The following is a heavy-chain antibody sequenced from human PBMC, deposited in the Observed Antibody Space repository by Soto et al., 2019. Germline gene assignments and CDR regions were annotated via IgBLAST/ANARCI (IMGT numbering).Heavy chain of an antibody. D-gene: IGHD2-21*02. Sequence: GSLRLSCAASGFTFSSCAMHWVRQAPGKGLERVAVISYDGSNKYYADSVKGRFTISRDNSKNTLYLQMNSLRAEDTAVYYCARYIVVVTATYAFDIWGQGTMVTVSS. CDR1: GFTFSSCA. CDR2: ISYDGSNK. V-gene: IGHV3-30-3*01. J-gene: IGHJ3*02. CDR3: ARYIVVVTATYAFDI.